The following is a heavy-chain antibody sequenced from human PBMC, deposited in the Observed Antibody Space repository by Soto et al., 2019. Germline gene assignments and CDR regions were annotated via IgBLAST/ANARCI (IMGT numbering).Heavy chain of an antibody. CDR1: GGSISDYF. CDR3: ARLGTNGQTLDY. J-gene: IGHJ4*02. V-gene: IGHV4-4*07. Sequence: SETLSLTCTASGGSISDYFRTWIRQPAGKGLEWIGRIYTSGSTNYSPSLKSRVTMSVDTSNNQFSLKLSSVTAADTAVYYCARLGTNGQTLDYWGQGTRGSVS. D-gene: IGHD3-16*01. CDR2: IYTSGST.